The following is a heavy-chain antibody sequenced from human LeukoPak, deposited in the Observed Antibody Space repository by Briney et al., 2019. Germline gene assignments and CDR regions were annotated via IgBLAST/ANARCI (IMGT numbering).Heavy chain of an antibody. CDR1: EFTFSSYS. D-gene: IGHD4-17*01. Sequence: GGSLRLSCAASEFTFSSYSMNWVRQAPGKGLEWVSSISSSSSYIYYADSVKGRFTISRDNSKNTLYLQMNSLRAEDTAVYYCGSTTVTTDYYFDYWGQGTLVTVSS. CDR3: GSTTVTTDYYFDY. V-gene: IGHV3-21*01. CDR2: ISSSSSYI. J-gene: IGHJ4*02.